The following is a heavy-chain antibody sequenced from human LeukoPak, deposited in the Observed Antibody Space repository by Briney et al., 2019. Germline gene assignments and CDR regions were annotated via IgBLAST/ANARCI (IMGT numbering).Heavy chain of an antibody. J-gene: IGHJ4*02. CDR3: ARGVSSSSWGVGY. D-gene: IGHD6-6*01. Sequence: ASVRVSCKVSGYTLTELSIHWVRQAPGKGLQWMGRFDPEDGETIYAQKFQGRVTMTEDTSTDTAYMELSSLRSDDTAVYYCARGVSSSSWGVGYWGQGTLVTVSS. V-gene: IGHV1-24*01. CDR2: FDPEDGET. CDR1: GYTLTELS.